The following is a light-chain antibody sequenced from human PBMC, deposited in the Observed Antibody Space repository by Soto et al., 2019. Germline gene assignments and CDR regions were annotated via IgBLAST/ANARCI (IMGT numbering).Light chain of an antibody. Sequence: DIQMTQYTSSVSASVGDSVTITCRASQSITTWLAWYQQRPGKAPKLLIYDVSSLQSGVPSRFSGSGSGTEFTLTISSLQPDDFATYYCQHYNSYSEAFGQGTKVDIK. CDR3: QHYNSYSEA. CDR1: QSITTW. CDR2: DVS. V-gene: IGKV1-5*01. J-gene: IGKJ1*01.